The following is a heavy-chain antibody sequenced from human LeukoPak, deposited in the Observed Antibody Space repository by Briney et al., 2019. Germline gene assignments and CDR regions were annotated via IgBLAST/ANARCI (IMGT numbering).Heavy chain of an antibody. CDR3: ARADYYYDSSGYYAAFDY. V-gene: IGHV1-18*01. CDR1: GYTFTSYG. Sequence: ASVKVSCKASGYTFTSYGISWVRQAPGQGLEWMGWISAYNGNTNYAQKLQGRVTITTDTSTSTAYMELRSLRSDDTAVYYCARADYYYDSSGYYAAFDYWGQGTLVTVSS. J-gene: IGHJ4*02. CDR2: ISAYNGNT. D-gene: IGHD3-22*01.